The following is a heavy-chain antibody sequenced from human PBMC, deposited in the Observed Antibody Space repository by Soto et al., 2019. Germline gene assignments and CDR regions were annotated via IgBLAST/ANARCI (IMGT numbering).Heavy chain of an antibody. D-gene: IGHD3-16*02. V-gene: IGHV3-23*01. CDR1: GFTFSSYA. CDR2: ISGSGGST. Sequence: GGSLRLSCAASGFTFSSYAMSWVRQAPGKGLEWVSAISGSGGSTYYADSVKGRFTISRDNSKNTLYLQMNSLRAEDTAVYYCASPRMITFGGVIAEETDAFDFWGQGTMVTVSS. J-gene: IGHJ3*01. CDR3: ASPRMITFGGVIAEETDAFDF.